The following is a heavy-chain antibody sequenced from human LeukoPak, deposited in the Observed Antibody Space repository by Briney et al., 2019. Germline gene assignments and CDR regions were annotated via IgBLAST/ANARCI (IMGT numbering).Heavy chain of an antibody. Sequence: ASVKVSXKASGYTFTSYGISWVRQAPGQGLEWMGWISAYNGNTNYAQKLQGRVTMTTDTSTSTTYMELRSLRSDDTAVYYCARDKGSGWYSDYWGQGTLVTVSS. CDR1: GYTFTSYG. D-gene: IGHD6-19*01. CDR3: ARDKGSGWYSDY. V-gene: IGHV1-18*01. CDR2: ISAYNGNT. J-gene: IGHJ4*02.